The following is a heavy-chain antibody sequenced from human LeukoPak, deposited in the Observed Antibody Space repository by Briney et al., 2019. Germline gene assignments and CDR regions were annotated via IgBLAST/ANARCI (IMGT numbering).Heavy chain of an antibody. CDR1: GFTFSSYS. D-gene: IGHD3-10*01. CDR2: ISTSSGTI. J-gene: IGHJ3*02. CDR3: ARVLRGAFDI. Sequence: GGSLRLSCAASGFTFSSYSMNWVRQAPGKGLEWVSHISTSSGTIYYADSVKGLFTISRDNAKNSLYLQMNSLRDEDTAVYYCARVLRGAFDIWGQGTMVTVSS. V-gene: IGHV3-48*02.